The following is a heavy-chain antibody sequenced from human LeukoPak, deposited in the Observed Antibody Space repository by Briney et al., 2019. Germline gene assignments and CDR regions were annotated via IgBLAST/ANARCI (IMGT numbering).Heavy chain of an antibody. V-gene: IGHV3-23*01. Sequence: GGSLRLFCAASGFTFSSSAMSGVRQALGKGREWVSGISGSGGSTYYADSVKGRLTISRDNSKNTLYMQMNSLRVEDTAVYYCAKSRGQTQGNYYMDVWGKGTTVTVSS. J-gene: IGHJ6*03. CDR2: ISGSGGST. CDR3: AKSRGQTQGNYYMDV. CDR1: GFTFSSSA.